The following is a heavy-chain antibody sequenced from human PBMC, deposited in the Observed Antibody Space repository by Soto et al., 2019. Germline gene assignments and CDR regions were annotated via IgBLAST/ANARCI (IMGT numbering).Heavy chain of an antibody. CDR3: ATDSAGWFGQLLNYFDY. Sequence: GGSLRLSCEVSGFTFSAYGMHWVRQAPGKGLEWVAAISHDGTNKNYGDSVKGRFTISRDNAKNTLYLQMNSLRAEDTAVYFCATDSAGWFGQLLNYFDYWGQGTLVTSPQ. V-gene: IGHV3-30*03. D-gene: IGHD3-10*01. CDR2: ISHDGTNK. J-gene: IGHJ4*02. CDR1: GFTFSAYG.